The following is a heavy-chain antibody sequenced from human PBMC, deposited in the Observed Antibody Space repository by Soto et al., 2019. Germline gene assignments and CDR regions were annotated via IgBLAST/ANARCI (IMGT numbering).Heavy chain of an antibody. J-gene: IGHJ6*02. CDR2: IYSGGST. D-gene: IGHD6-13*01. CDR1: GFTVSSNY. CDR3: AREGVYMAGVEWYYGMDV. V-gene: IGHV3-53*02. Sequence: EVQLVETGGGLIQPGGSLRLSCAASGFTVSSNYMRWVRQAPGKGLEWVSVIYSGGSTYYADSVKGRFTISRDKSKNTLYLQVNSLRAEDTAVYYCAREGVYMAGVEWYYGMDVWGQGTTVTVSS.